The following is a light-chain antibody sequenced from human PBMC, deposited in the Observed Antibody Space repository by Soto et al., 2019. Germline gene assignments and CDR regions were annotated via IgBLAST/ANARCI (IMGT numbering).Light chain of an antibody. J-gene: IGLJ2*01. Sequence: QSALTQPPSASGSPGQSVTIPCAGTSTDVGEYNYVSWYQQHPGKVPKLIIFEVNERPSGVPDRFSGSKSGDTASLTVSGLQAEDEADYYCSSFVGAPVIFGGGTKVTVL. CDR1: STDVGEYNY. V-gene: IGLV2-8*01. CDR3: SSFVGAPVI. CDR2: EVN.